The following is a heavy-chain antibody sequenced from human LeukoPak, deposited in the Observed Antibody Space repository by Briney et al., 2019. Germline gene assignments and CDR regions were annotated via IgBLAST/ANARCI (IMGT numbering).Heavy chain of an antibody. CDR2: VIPIFGTA. CDR3: ARNPRGYCGSTSCPEAFDM. Sequence: SVKVSCKASGGTFSCYAISWVRQAPGQGIEWMGGVIPIFGTANYAQNFQGRVTITADKSTSTAYMELSSLRSEDTAVYYCARNPRGYCGSTSCPEAFDMWGEGTMVTVSS. J-gene: IGHJ3*02. CDR1: GGTFSCYA. D-gene: IGHD2-2*01. V-gene: IGHV1-69*06.